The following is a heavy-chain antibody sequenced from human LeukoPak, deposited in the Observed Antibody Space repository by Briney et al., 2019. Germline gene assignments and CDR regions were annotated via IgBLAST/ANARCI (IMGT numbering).Heavy chain of an antibody. D-gene: IGHD2-2*01. CDR1: GGSFSGYY. CDR3: ARTTEGYCSSASCFGFSYSYYMDV. J-gene: IGHJ6*03. Sequence: SETLSLTCAVYGGSFSGYYWSWIRQPPGKGLEWIGEIKHSGSTNYNPSLKSRVTISVDTSKNQFSLKLSSVIAADTAVYYCARTTEGYCSSASCFGFSYSYYMDVWGKGTTVTIS. V-gene: IGHV4-34*01. CDR2: IKHSGST.